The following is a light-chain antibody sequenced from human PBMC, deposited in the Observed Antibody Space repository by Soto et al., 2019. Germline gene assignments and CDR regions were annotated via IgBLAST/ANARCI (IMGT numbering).Light chain of an antibody. CDR2: GAS. V-gene: IGKV3-20*01. J-gene: IGKJ1*01. CDR3: QQYGSSPRT. CDR1: QGVSSGY. Sequence: ENVLTQSPGTLSLSPGERATLSCRASQGVSSGYLAWYQQKPGQAPRLLIYGASSRATGIPDRFSGSGSGTDFTLTISRLEPEDFAVYFCQQYGSSPRTFGQGTKVDIK.